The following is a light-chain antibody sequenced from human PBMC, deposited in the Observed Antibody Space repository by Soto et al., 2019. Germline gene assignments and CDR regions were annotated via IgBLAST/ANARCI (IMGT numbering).Light chain of an antibody. CDR1: SSDVGGYNY. Sequence: QSALTQPASVSGSPGQSITISCTGTSSDVGGYNYVSWYQQHPGEAPKLMIYDVSNRPSGVSNRFSGSKSGNTASLTISGLQAEDEADYYCSSYTSSSTLLYVFGTGTKLTV. CDR2: DVS. V-gene: IGLV2-14*01. J-gene: IGLJ1*01. CDR3: SSYTSSSTLLYV.